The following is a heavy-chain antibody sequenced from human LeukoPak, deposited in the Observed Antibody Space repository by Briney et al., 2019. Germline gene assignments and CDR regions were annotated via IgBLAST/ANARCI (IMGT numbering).Heavy chain of an antibody. CDR3: ARETSRGLDH. J-gene: IGHJ4*02. CDR2: FYTGGST. V-gene: IGHV4-4*07. D-gene: IGHD2-15*01. Sequence: SETLSLTCTVSGASLSSYFWSWIRQPAGKGLEWIGRFYTGGSTHFNTSLKSRLTMSANTSTKQFSLRLRSVTVADTAVYYCARETSRGLDHWGQGILVTVSS. CDR1: GASLSSYF.